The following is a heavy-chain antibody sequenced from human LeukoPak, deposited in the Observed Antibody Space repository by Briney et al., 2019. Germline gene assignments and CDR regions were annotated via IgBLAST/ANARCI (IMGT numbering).Heavy chain of an antibody. CDR3: ARRNSGTSWSFDS. D-gene: IGHD6-19*01. V-gene: IGHV3-7*01. Sequence: HPGGSLRLSCEASGVTFNSYWMSWVRQAPGKGLEWVANIDNDGSQRNYIDSVKGRFTISRDNAKAPLFLQMNSLSSEDTAVYYCARRNSGTSWSFDSWGQGTLVTVSS. CDR1: GVTFNSYW. CDR2: IDNDGSQR. J-gene: IGHJ4*02.